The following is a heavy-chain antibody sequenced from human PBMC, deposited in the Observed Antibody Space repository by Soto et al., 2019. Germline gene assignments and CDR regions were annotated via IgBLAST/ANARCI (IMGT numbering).Heavy chain of an antibody. J-gene: IGHJ5*02. V-gene: IGHV4-31*03. CDR1: GGSISSGGYY. CDR3: ARAGAVNWFDP. CDR2: IYYSGRT. Sequence: QVQLQESGPGXVKXSQTLSLXCTVSGGSISSGGYYWSWIRQHPGKGLEWIGYIYYSGRTYHNPSLKSRITISVDTSKNQFSLKLSSVTAADTAVYYCARAGAVNWFDPWGQGTLVTVSS.